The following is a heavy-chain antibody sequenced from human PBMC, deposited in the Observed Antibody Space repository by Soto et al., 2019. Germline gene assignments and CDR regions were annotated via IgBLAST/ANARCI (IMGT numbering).Heavy chain of an antibody. D-gene: IGHD3-22*01. CDR1: GFTLNGYA. J-gene: IGHJ4*02. CDR3: ARESGYPLDY. V-gene: IGHV3-48*02. Sequence: GGSLRLSCVASGFTLNGYAMNWVRQAPGKGLEWVSYISSSSVKIDYADSVKGRFTISRDNAKNSLFLQMNSLRDEDTAVYYCARESGYPLDYWGQGTLVTVSS. CDR2: ISSSSVKI.